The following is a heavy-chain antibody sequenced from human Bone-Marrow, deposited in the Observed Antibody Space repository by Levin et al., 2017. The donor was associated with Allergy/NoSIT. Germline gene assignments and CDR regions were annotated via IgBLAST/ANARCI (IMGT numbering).Heavy chain of an antibody. V-gene: IGHV3-20*04. CDR2: INWNGDSI. D-gene: IGHD3-22*01. Sequence: GESLKISCAASGFIFDQHGMSWVRQAPGKGLEWVSGINWNGDSIDYADSVKGRFTISRDNGRNSLYLQMNGLRAADRALYYCARVRQAGYYESTGSYRVTLWYFDLWGRGTLVTVSS. J-gene: IGHJ2*01. CDR1: GFIFDQHG. CDR3: ARVRQAGYYESTGSYRVTLWYFDL.